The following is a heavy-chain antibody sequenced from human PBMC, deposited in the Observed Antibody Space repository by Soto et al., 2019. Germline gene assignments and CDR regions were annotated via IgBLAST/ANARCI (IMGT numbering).Heavy chain of an antibody. V-gene: IGHV5-51*01. Sequence: PGESLNISCQGCGCTFTTNWICWVRQMAGKGLEWMGIIYPRDSDTRYSPSFQGQLTISVDKSINTAYLQWSSLKASDTAMYYCASNAGYYHSDYYYYGMDVWGQGTTVTVSS. CDR1: GCTFTTNW. J-gene: IGHJ6*02. D-gene: IGHD3-22*01. CDR3: ASNAGYYHSDYYYYGMDV. CDR2: IYPRDSDT.